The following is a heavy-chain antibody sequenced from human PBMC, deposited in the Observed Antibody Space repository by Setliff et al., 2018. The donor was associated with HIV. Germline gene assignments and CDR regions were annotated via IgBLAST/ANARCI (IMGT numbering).Heavy chain of an antibody. CDR3: ARVDGSSSWFYYYYYYMDI. CDR2: IKQDGSDK. V-gene: IGHV3-7*03. CDR1: GLTFSNYW. D-gene: IGHD6-13*01. Sequence: GGSLRLSCAASGLTFSNYWMSWVRQAPGKGLEWVANIKQDGSDKYYVDSVKGRFTISRDNAKNSLYLQMNSLRAEDTAVYYCARVDGSSSWFYYYYYYMDIWGKGTTVTVSS. J-gene: IGHJ6*03.